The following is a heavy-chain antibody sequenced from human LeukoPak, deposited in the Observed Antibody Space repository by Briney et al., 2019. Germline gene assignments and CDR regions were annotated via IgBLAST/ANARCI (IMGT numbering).Heavy chain of an antibody. D-gene: IGHD5-24*01. Sequence: GESLKISCRGFGYSFTSYWIGWVRKMPGKGLEGMGVIYPGDSDTRYSPSFQGQVTISADKSISTAYLQWSSLKASDTAMYYCARHAVSGGYNRHNDYWGQGTLVTVSS. CDR3: ARHAVSGGYNRHNDY. V-gene: IGHV5-51*01. CDR1: GYSFTSYW. J-gene: IGHJ4*02. CDR2: IYPGDSDT.